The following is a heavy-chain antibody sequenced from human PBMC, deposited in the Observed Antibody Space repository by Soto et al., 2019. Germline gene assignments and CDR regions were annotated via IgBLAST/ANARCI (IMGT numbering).Heavy chain of an antibody. V-gene: IGHV3-74*01. D-gene: IGHD6-19*01. CDR3: DSRYMYSSGLYFYGMDV. CDR1: GFTFSSYW. Sequence: EVQLVESGGGLVQPGGSLRLSCAASGFTFSSYWMHWVRQAPGKGLVWVSRINSDGRSTSYADSVKGRLTISRDNAKNTVYLQMNSLRAEDTAVYYCDSRYMYSSGLYFYGMDVWGQGTTVTVSS. CDR2: INSDGRST. J-gene: IGHJ6*02.